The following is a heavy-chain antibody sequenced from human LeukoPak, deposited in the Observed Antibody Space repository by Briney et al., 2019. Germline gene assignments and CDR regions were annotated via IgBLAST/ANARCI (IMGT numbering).Heavy chain of an antibody. Sequence: PSETLSLTCTVSGGSISSYYWSWIRQPAGKGLEWIGRIYTSGSTNYNPSLKSRVTISVDTSKNQFSLKLSSVTAADTAVYYCARDKGSGWYSDAFDMWRQGTMVTVSS. CDR1: GGSISSYY. D-gene: IGHD6-19*01. CDR2: IYTSGST. V-gene: IGHV4-4*07. J-gene: IGHJ3*02. CDR3: ARDKGSGWYSDAFDM.